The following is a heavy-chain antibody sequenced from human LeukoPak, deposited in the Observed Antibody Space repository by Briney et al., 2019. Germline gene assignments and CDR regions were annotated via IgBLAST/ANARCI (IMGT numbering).Heavy chain of an antibody. V-gene: IGHV4-39*01. Sequence: SETLSLTCTVSGGSISSSGYYWGWIRQPPGKGLEWIGNIYYSGSTSYNPSLKSRVTISVDTSKNQFSPKLSSVTAADTAVYYCARLIAVAGADWYFDLWGRGTLVTVSS. CDR3: ARLIAVAGADWYFDL. D-gene: IGHD6-19*01. CDR1: GGSISSSGYY. CDR2: IYYSGST. J-gene: IGHJ2*01.